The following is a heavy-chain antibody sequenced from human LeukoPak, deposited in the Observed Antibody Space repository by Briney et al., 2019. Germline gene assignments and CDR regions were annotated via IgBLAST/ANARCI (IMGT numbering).Heavy chain of an antibody. CDR3: ARGEVGQWLGFDAFDI. CDR1: GGSISSYY. Sequence: SETLSLTCTVSGGSISSYYWSWIRQPPGKGLEWIGYIYYSGSTNYNPSLKSRVTISVDTSKNQFSLKLSSVTAADTAVYYCARGEVGQWLGFDAFDIWGQGTMVTVSS. V-gene: IGHV4-59*01. CDR2: IYYSGST. J-gene: IGHJ3*02. D-gene: IGHD6-19*01.